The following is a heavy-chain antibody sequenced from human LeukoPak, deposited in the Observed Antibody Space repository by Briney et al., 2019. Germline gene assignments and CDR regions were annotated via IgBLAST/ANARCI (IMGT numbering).Heavy chain of an antibody. D-gene: IGHD3-9*01. J-gene: IGHJ4*02. CDR2: ISWGGGSV. CDR1: GFTFDDYA. Sequence: GRSLRLSCAASGFTFDDYAMHWVRPAPGKGLEWVSGISWGGGSVGYADSVKGRFTISRDNAKNSLYLQMNSLRAEDTALFYCVKDIVRGGYDILTGGPFDYWGQGTLVTVSS. V-gene: IGHV3-9*01. CDR3: VKDIVRGGYDILTGGPFDY.